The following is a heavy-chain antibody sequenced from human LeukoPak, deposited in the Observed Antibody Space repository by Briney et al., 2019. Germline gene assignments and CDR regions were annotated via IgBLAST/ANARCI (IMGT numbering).Heavy chain of an antibody. CDR1: GFTFSSYS. V-gene: IGHV3-21*01. CDR3: ARSSMDSSSWYRF. Sequence: PGGSLRLSCAASGFTFSSYSMNWVRQAPGKGLEWVSSISSSSSYIYYADSVKGRFTISRDNAKNSLYLQMNSLRAEDTAVYYCARSSMDSSSWYRFRGQGTLVTVSS. D-gene: IGHD6-13*01. CDR2: ISSSSSYI. J-gene: IGHJ4*02.